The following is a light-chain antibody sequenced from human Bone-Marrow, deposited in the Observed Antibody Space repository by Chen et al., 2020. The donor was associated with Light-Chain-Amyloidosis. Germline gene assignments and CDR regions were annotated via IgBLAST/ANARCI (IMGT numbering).Light chain of an antibody. V-gene: IGKV3-20*01. CDR3: QQYGTSPLT. Sequence: DITLMQSPLTLSFSPGEGANLSCRASQTISSNYLTWYQQKFGQAPMLLIYGSSSRATGIPDRFTGSGSGTDFTLTINRLEPEDVAMYYCQQYGTSPLTFGGGTKVEIK. CDR2: GSS. CDR1: QTISSNY. J-gene: IGKJ4*01.